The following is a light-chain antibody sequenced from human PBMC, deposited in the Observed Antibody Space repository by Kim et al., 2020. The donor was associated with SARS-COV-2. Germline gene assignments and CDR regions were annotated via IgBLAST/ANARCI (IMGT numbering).Light chain of an antibody. CDR2: GSS. J-gene: IGKJ1*01. CDR3: QQYRRSPLT. CDR1: QSVPHNY. V-gene: IGKV3-20*01. Sequence: EIVLTQSPGTLSLSPGERATLFCRASQSVPHNYLACYQQKPGQAPTLLLYGSSSRATGVPERFSGSGSGTDFTLTISRLEPEDFAVYSCQQYRRSPLTFGQGTKVDIK.